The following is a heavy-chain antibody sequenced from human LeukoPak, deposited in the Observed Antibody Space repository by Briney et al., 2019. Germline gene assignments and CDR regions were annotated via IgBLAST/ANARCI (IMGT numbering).Heavy chain of an antibody. CDR3: ARGHYYDSSGSYAFDI. D-gene: IGHD3-22*01. Sequence: VASVKVSCKASGYTFTSYDINWVRQATGQGLEWMGWMNPNSGNTGYAQKFQGRVTITRNTSISTAYMELSSLRSEDTAVYYCARGHYYDSSGSYAFDIWGQGTMVTVSS. CDR2: MNPNSGNT. CDR1: GYTFTSYD. V-gene: IGHV1-8*01. J-gene: IGHJ3*02.